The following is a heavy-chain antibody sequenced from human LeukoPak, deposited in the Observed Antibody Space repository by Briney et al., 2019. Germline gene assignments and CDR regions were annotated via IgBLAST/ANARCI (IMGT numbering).Heavy chain of an antibody. Sequence: ASVKVSCKASGYTFTGYYMHWVRQAPGQGLEWMGWINPNSGGTNYAQKFQGRVTMTRDTSISTAYMELSRLRSDDTAVYYCARTYYDFWSGSTFDPGGQGTLVTVSS. CDR3: ARTYYDFWSGSTFDP. D-gene: IGHD3-3*01. CDR1: GYTFTGYY. V-gene: IGHV1-2*02. CDR2: INPNSGGT. J-gene: IGHJ5*02.